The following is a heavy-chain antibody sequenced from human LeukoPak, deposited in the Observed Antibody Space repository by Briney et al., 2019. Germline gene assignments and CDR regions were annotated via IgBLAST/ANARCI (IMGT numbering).Heavy chain of an antibody. CDR1: GFTVSSNY. CDR3: ARAQLRFGVAFDI. V-gene: IGHV3-53*01. Sequence: GGSLRLSCAASGFTVSSNYMSWVRQAPGKGLEWVSVIYSGGSTYYADSVKGRFTISRDNSKNTLYLQMNSLRAEDTAVYYCARAQLRFGVAFDIWGQGTMVTVSS. CDR2: IYSGGST. D-gene: IGHD3-10*01. J-gene: IGHJ3*02.